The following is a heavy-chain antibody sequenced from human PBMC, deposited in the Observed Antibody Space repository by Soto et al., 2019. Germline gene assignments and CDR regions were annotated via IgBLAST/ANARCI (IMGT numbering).Heavy chain of an antibody. CDR3: ARAVKETARPFYYYYGMDV. CDR1: GYTFTGYY. CDR2: INPNSGGT. Sequence: ASVKVSCKASGYTFTGYYMHWVRQAPGQGLEWMGWINPNSGGTNYAQKFQGWVTMTRDTSISTAYMELSRLRSDDTAVYYCARAVKETARPFYYYYGMDVWGQGTTVTVSS. J-gene: IGHJ6*02. D-gene: IGHD6-6*01. V-gene: IGHV1-2*04.